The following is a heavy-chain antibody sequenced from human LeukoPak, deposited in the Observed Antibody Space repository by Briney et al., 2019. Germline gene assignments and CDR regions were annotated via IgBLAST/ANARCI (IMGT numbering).Heavy chain of an antibody. Sequence: SGPTLVNPTQTLTLTCTFSGFSLSTSGVGVGWIRQPPGKALEWLALIYWNDDKRYSPSLKSRLTITKDTSKNQVVLTMTNMDPVDTATYCCARRSEDIVVVVAATGFDYWGQGTLVTVSS. CDR1: GFSLSTSGVG. V-gene: IGHV2-5*01. J-gene: IGHJ4*02. D-gene: IGHD2-15*01. CDR2: IYWNDDK. CDR3: ARRSEDIVVVVAATGFDY.